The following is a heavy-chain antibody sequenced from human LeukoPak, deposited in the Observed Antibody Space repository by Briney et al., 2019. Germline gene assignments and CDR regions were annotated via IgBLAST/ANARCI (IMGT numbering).Heavy chain of an antibody. J-gene: IGHJ4*02. CDR1: GYTFTNYG. V-gene: IGHV1-46*01. D-gene: IGHD3-22*01. CDR3: ARDPKDDSSSYYYFDY. CDR2: INPSGGGT. Sequence: ASVKVSCKASGYTFTNYGISWVRQAPGQGLEWMGVINPSGGGTSYAQKFQGRVTMTRDMSTRTVYMELSSLTSEDTAVYYCARDPKDDSSSYYYFDYWGQGTLVTVSS.